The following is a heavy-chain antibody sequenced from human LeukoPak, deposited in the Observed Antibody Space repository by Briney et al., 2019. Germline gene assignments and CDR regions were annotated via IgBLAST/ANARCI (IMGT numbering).Heavy chain of an antibody. D-gene: IGHD4-17*01. J-gene: IGHJ6*04. CDR3: ASVSGDGDPTHYGMDV. CDR2: IWYDGRDE. Sequence: PGRSLILYCVASGFTFSNHGMHWVRQAPGKGMEGVAVIWYDGRDEYYEDSVKGRFTVPRDNSKNTLYLQMHSLRVEDTAVYYCASVSGDGDPTHYGMDVWGKGTTVTVSS. V-gene: IGHV3-33*01. CDR1: GFTFSNHG.